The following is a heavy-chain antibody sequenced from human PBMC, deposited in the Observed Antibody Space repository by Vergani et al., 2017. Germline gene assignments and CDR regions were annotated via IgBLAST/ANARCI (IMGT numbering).Heavy chain of an antibody. Sequence: QVQLKESGPGLMKPSETLSLTCTVSNFFISSNAYYWGWIRQAPGRGLEWIGSLHHNGATSHNPSLRSRVTMSVDTSKNQFSLSLNSVTAADTAIYYCARDERRPWSNSWARFEYWGLGIPVTGSS. CDR3: ARDERRPWSNSWARFEY. J-gene: IGHJ4*02. CDR2: LHHNGAT. V-gene: IGHV4-38-2*02. CDR1: NFFISSNAYY. D-gene: IGHD6-13*01.